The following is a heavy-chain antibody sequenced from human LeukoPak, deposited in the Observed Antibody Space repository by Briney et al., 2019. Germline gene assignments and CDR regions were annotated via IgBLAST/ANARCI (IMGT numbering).Heavy chain of an antibody. CDR1: GFTFDDYA. V-gene: IGHV3-53*01. D-gene: IGHD3-10*01. Sequence: GGSLRLSCAASGFTFDDYAMHWVRQAPGKGLEWVSVIYSGGSTYYADSVKGRFTISRDNSKSTLYIQMNSLRAEDTAVYYCARAKPKNMVRGLIMRRGSRYYFDYWGQGTLVTVSS. J-gene: IGHJ4*02. CDR2: IYSGGST. CDR3: ARAKPKNMVRGLIMRRGSRYYFDY.